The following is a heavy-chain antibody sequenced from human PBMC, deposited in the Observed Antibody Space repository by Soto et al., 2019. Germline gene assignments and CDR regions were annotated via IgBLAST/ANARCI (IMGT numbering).Heavy chain of an antibody. J-gene: IGHJ5*02. D-gene: IGHD3-22*01. CDR2: INHSGST. V-gene: IGHV4-34*01. Sequence: SETLSLTCAVYGGSFSGYYWTWIRQPPGTGLEWIGEINHSGSTNYNPSLKSRVTISVDTSKNQFSLRLSSVTAADTAVYYCARLGGYYQSLDPWGPGTLVTVSS. CDR1: GGSFSGYY. CDR3: ARLGGYYQSLDP.